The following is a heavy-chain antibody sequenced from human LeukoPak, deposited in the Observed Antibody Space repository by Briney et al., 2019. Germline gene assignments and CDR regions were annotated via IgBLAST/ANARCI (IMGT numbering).Heavy chain of an antibody. J-gene: IGHJ4*02. CDR3: ARNVLRYFDWLLHKTYFDY. CDR2: ISYDGSNK. Sequence: GRSLRLSCAASGFTFSSYAMHWVRQAPGKGLEWVAVISYDGSNKYYADSVKGRFTISRDNSKNTLYLQMNSLRAEDTAVYYCARNVLRYFDWLLHKTYFDYWGQGTLVTNSS. CDR1: GFTFSSYA. D-gene: IGHD3-9*01. V-gene: IGHV3-30-3*01.